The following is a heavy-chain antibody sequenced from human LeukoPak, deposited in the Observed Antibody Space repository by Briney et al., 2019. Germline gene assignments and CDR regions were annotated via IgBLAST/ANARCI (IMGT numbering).Heavy chain of an antibody. V-gene: IGHV3-30*02. Sequence: GGSPRLSCAASGFTFSNYGMHWVRQAPGKGLEWVAFIRSDGTNKYYADSVKGRFTISRDSPKNTLYLQMNSLRAEDTAVYYCAKDPTYYYYYMDVWGKGTTVTVSS. CDR2: IRSDGTNK. CDR1: GFTFSNYG. J-gene: IGHJ6*03. CDR3: AKDPTYYYYYMDV.